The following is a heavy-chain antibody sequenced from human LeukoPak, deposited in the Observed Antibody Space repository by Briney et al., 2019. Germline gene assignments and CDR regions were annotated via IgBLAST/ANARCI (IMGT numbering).Heavy chain of an antibody. Sequence: PGGSLRLSCVASGFTFSSYAMHWVRQAPGKGLEWVAVVSYDGSNKYYADSVKGRFTISRDNSKNTLYLQMNSLRAEDTAVYYCARGRTVTTGLNDYWGQGTLVTVSS. CDR1: GFTFSSYA. V-gene: IGHV3-30*04. D-gene: IGHD4-17*01. CDR2: VSYDGSNK. CDR3: ARGRTVTTGLNDY. J-gene: IGHJ4*02.